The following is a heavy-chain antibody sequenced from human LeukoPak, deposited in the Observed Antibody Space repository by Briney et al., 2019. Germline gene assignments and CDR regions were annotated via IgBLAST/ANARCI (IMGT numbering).Heavy chain of an antibody. J-gene: IGHJ4*02. D-gene: IGHD2-2*01. CDR3: ARGSNCSSTSCPYYFDY. CDR2: IYYSGST. Sequence: PSETLSLTCTVSGGSISSSSYYWGWIRQPPGKGLEWIGSIYYSGSTYYNPSLKSRVTISVDTSKNQFSLKLSSVTAADTAVYYCARGSNCSSTSCPYYFDYWGQGTLVTVSS. V-gene: IGHV4-39*01. CDR1: GGSISSSSYY.